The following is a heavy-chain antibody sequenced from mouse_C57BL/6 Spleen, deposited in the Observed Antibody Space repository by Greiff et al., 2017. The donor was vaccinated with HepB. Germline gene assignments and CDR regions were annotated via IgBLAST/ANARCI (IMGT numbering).Heavy chain of an antibody. CDR2: SRNKANDYTT. D-gene: IGHD2-1*01. V-gene: IGHV7-1*01. CDR1: GFTFSDFY. J-gene: IGHJ2*01. Sequence: EVQRVESGGGLVQSGRSLRLSCATSGFTFSDFYMEWVRQAPGKGLEWIAASRNKANDYTTEYSASVKGRFIVSRDTSQSILYLQMNALRAEDTAIYYCARDGVGNYPYYFDYWGQGTTLTVSS. CDR3: ARDGVGNYPYYFDY.